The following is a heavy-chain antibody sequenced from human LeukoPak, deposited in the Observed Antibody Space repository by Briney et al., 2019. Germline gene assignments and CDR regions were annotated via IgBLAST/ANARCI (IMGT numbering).Heavy chain of an antibody. Sequence: SETLSLTCTVSGGSISSYYWSWIRQPAGKGVEWIGRIDTSGSTNYNPSLKSRVTMSVDTSKNQFSLKLSSVTAADTALYYCARAPLGGPSLIGYFDYWGQGTLSPSPQ. CDR3: ARAPLGGPSLIGYFDY. CDR1: GGSISSYY. J-gene: IGHJ4*02. D-gene: IGHD3-10*01. V-gene: IGHV4-4*07. CDR2: IDTSGST.